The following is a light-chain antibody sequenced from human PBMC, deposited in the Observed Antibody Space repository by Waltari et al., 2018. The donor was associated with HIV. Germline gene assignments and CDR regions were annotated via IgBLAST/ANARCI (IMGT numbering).Light chain of an antibody. J-gene: IGKJ3*01. V-gene: IGKV2-28*01. CDR1: QSLLHTNGYNY. CDR3: MQPLETPFT. Sequence: DIVMAQSPLSLTVTPGEPASISCKSSQSLLHTNGYNYLDWYLQKPGQPPHLLIFLGSNRASGGPARFSGSGSGTDFTLKISRVEAEDVGVYYCMQPLETPFTFGPGTRVDIK. CDR2: LGS.